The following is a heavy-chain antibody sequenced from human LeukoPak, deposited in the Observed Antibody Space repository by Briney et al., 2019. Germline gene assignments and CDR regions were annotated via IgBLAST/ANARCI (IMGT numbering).Heavy chain of an antibody. Sequence: PGGSLRLSCAASGFTFSSNYMSWVRQAPGKGLEWVSVIYSGGSTYYADSVKGRFTISRDNSKNTLYLQMSSLRAEDTAVYYCARDRTAVAGYDAFDIWGQGTMVTVSS. D-gene: IGHD6-19*01. CDR2: IYSGGST. J-gene: IGHJ3*02. CDR1: GFTFSSNY. V-gene: IGHV3-53*01. CDR3: ARDRTAVAGYDAFDI.